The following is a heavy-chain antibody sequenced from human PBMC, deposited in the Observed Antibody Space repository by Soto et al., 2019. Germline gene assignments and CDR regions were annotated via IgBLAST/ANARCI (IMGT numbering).Heavy chain of an antibody. CDR3: ARDLTIVPATHPRLENYGMDV. CDR2: ISPYNGHT. CDR1: GYSFTSYG. Sequence: QVQLVQSAGEVKKPGASVKVSCKASGYSFTSYGISWVRRAPGQGLEWMGWISPYNGHTQFVERFQGRVTMTTATPTKTAYMELRNLRSDDTAHYYCARDLTIVPATHPRLENYGMDVWGQGTTVIVSS. D-gene: IGHD2-2*01. V-gene: IGHV1-18*01. J-gene: IGHJ6*02.